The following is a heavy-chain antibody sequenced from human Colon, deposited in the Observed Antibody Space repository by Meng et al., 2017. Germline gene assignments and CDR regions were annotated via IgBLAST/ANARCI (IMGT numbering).Heavy chain of an antibody. V-gene: IGHV4-30-4*01. J-gene: IGHJ4*02. CDR1: GGSVSSGDYY. CDR2: IYYSGNT. CDR3: ASPAYFDSSTNDY. Sequence: QVQLQESGPGLVKPSQALSLTCTVSGGSVSSGDYYWSWIRQPPGKGLEWIGHIYYSGNTYYNPSLKSRVTISVDTSKNQFSLRLNSVTAADTAVYFCASPAYFDSSTNDYWGQGTLVTVSS. D-gene: IGHD3-22*01.